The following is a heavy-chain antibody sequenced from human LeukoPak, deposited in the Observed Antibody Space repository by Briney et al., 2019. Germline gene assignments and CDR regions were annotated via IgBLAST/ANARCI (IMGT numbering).Heavy chain of an antibody. CDR3: ARSPSSKLGATYFDY. CDR2: ISYDGSNK. J-gene: IGHJ4*02. CDR1: GFTFNSYA. Sequence: PGRSLRLSCAASGFTFNSYAMHWVRQAPGKGLEWVAVISYDGSNKYYADSVKGRFTISRDNSKNTLYLQMNSLRAEDTAVYYCARSPSSKLGATYFDYWGQGTLVTVSS. V-gene: IGHV3-30*04. D-gene: IGHD1-26*01.